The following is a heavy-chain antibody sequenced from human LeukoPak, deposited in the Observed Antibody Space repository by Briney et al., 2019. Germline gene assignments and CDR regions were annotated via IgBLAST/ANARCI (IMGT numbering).Heavy chain of an antibody. D-gene: IGHD1-26*01. CDR3: ARVGSGSSDAFDI. CDR2: IYHSGST. V-gene: IGHV4-30-2*01. J-gene: IGHJ3*02. Sequence: PSQTLSLTCTVSGVSISSGGYYWSWIRQPPGKGLEWIGYIYHSGSTYYNPSLKSRVTISVDRSKNQFSLKLSSVTAADTAVYYCARVGSGSSDAFDIWGQGTMVTVSS. CDR1: GVSISSGGYY.